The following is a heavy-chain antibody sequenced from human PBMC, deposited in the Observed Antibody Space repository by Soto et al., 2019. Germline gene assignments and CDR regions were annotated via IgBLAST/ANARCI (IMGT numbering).Heavy chain of an antibody. CDR1: GFTFSSYE. Sequence: EVHLVESGGGLVQPGGSLRLSCAASGFTFSSYEMNWVRQAPGKGLEWVSYISSSGSTIYYADSVKGRFTISRDNAKNSLYLQMNSLRAEDTAVYYCARSLGYSGYDIDAFDIWGQGTMVTVSS. J-gene: IGHJ3*02. CDR2: ISSSGSTI. D-gene: IGHD5-12*01. V-gene: IGHV3-48*03. CDR3: ARSLGYSGYDIDAFDI.